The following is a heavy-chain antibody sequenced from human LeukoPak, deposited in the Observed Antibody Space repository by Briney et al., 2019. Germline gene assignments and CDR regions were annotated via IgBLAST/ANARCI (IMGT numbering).Heavy chain of an antibody. CDR3: AELGITMIGGV. CDR1: GFTFSSYE. CDR2: ISSSGSTI. J-gene: IGHJ6*04. D-gene: IGHD3-10*02. Sequence: GGSLRLSCAASGFTFSSYEMNWIRQAPGKGLEWVSYISSSGSTICYADSVKGRFTISRDNAKNSLYLQMNSLRAEDTAVYYCAELGITMIGGVWGKGTTVTISS. V-gene: IGHV3-48*03.